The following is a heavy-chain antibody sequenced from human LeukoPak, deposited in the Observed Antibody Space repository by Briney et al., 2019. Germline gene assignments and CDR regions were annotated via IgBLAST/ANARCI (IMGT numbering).Heavy chain of an antibody. V-gene: IGHV4-59*08. CDR1: GGSISSYY. CDR2: IYYSGST. D-gene: IGHD3-10*01. Sequence: SETLSLTCTVSGGSISSYYWSLIRQPPGKGLEWIGYIYYSGSTNYNPSLKSRVTISVDTSKNQFSLNLSSVTAADTAVYYCARLLYYGSGSTFDPWGQGTLVTVSS. CDR3: ARLLYYGSGSTFDP. J-gene: IGHJ5*02.